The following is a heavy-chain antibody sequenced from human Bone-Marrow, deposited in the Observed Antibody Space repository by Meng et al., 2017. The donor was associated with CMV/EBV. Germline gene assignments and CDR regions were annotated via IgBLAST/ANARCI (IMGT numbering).Heavy chain of an antibody. CDR2: IRYDGSNK. Sequence: GGSLRLSCEASGFTFSSYGMHWVRQAPGKGLEWVAFIRYDGSNKYYADSVKGRFTISRDNSKNTLYLQMNSLRAEDTAVYYCAKIGYCSSTSCRLSDYWGQGTLVTVYS. CDR3: AKIGYCSSTSCRLSDY. D-gene: IGHD2-2*01. J-gene: IGHJ4*02. CDR1: GFTFSSYG. V-gene: IGHV3-30*02.